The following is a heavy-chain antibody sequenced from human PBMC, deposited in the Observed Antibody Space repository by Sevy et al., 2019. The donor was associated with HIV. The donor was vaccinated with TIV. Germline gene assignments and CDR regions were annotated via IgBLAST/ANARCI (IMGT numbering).Heavy chain of an antibody. CDR3: ARGLTSGSYWDYYYYYGMDV. J-gene: IGHJ6*02. V-gene: IGHV3-74*01. D-gene: IGHD1-26*01. Sequence: VGSLRLSCAASGFTFSSYWMHWVRQAPGKGLVWVSRINSDGSSTSYADSVKGRFTISRDNAKNTLYLQMNSLRAEDTAVYYCARGLTSGSYWDYYYYYGMDVWGQGTTVTVSS. CDR2: INSDGSST. CDR1: GFTFSSYW.